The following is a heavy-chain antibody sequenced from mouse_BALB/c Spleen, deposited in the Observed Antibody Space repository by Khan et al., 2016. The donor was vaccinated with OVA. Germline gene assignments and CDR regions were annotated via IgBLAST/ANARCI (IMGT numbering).Heavy chain of an antibody. CDR2: VNPNNGYT. Sequence: VQLKESGPDLVKPGASVKISCKASGYSFTVYYMTWVKQSHGKSPEWIGRVNPNNGYTNYNQNFKGKAILTVDKSSNTAYMELRSLTSEDSAVFYCARGYEFFPYWGQGTLVTVSA. J-gene: IGHJ3*01. CDR1: GYSFTVYY. CDR3: ARGYEFFPY. D-gene: IGHD2-12*01. V-gene: IGHV1-26*01.